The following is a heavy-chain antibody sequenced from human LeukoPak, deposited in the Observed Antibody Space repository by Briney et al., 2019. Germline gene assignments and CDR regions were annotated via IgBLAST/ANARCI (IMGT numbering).Heavy chain of an antibody. D-gene: IGHD6-19*01. CDR2: INPSGGST. Sequence: GASVKVSFKASGYTFTSYYMHWVRQAPGQGREWMGIINPSGGSTSYAHKFQGSVTMTRDTSTSTVYMELSSLRSEDTAVYSCASRAVAGLGPRDYYYMDVWGKGTTVTVSS. CDR1: GYTFTSYY. CDR3: ASRAVAGLGPRDYYYMDV. J-gene: IGHJ6*03. V-gene: IGHV1-46*03.